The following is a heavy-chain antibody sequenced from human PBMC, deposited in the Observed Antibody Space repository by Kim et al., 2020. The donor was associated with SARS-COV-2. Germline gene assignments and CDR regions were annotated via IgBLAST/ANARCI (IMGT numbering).Heavy chain of an antibody. CDR1: GGSISSSSYY. J-gene: IGHJ4*02. Sequence: SETLSLTCTVSGGSISSSSYYWGWIRQPPGKGLEWIGSIYYSGSTYYNPSLKSRVTISVDTSKNQFSLKLSSVTAADTAVYYCASQLYYDFWSGYYKGREFDYWGQGTLVTVSS. CDR2: IYYSGST. CDR3: ASQLYYDFWSGYYKGREFDY. D-gene: IGHD3-3*01. V-gene: IGHV4-39*01.